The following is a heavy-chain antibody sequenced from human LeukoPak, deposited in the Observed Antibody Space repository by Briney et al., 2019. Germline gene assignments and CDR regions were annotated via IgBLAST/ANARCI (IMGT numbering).Heavy chain of an antibody. D-gene: IGHD6-6*01. CDR1: GFSFSSRW. J-gene: IGHJ4*02. V-gene: IGHV3-7*01. Sequence: GGSLRLSCAASGFSFSSRWMSWVRQAPGKGLEWVANINQDATEKHYVDSVEGRFTISRDDAKNSLHLQMNGLRAEDTAVYYCARDVDSSSSLSLFGYWGRGTLVTVSS. CDR3: ARDVDSSSSLSLFGY. CDR2: INQDATEK.